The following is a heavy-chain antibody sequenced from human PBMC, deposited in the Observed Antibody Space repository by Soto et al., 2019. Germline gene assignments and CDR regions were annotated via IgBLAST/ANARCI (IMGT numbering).Heavy chain of an antibody. CDR2: IYYSGST. J-gene: IGHJ5*02. CDR1: GGSISSSSYY. D-gene: IGHD3-3*01. CDR3: ARHEVEWLFTPHFNWFDP. V-gene: IGHV4-39*01. Sequence: SETLSLTCTVSGGSISSSSYYWGWIRQPPGKGLEWIGSIYYSGSTYYNPSLKSRVTISVDTSKNQFSLKLSSVTAADTAVYYCARHEVEWLFTPHFNWFDPWGQGTLVTVSS.